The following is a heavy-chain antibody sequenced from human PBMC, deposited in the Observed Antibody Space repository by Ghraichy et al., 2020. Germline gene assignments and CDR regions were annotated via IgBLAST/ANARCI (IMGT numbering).Heavy chain of an antibody. Sequence: LSLTCAISGDSVSSDSTTWNWIRQSPSRGLEWLGRTYYRSKWYNDYALSVKSRLTINPDTSRNQFSLQLNSVTPEDTAVYYCARAPAGTYGWFNPWGQGTLVTVSS. D-gene: IGHD6-13*01. CDR2: TYYRSKWYN. CDR1: GDSVSSDSTT. J-gene: IGHJ5*02. V-gene: IGHV6-1*01. CDR3: ARAPAGTYGWFNP.